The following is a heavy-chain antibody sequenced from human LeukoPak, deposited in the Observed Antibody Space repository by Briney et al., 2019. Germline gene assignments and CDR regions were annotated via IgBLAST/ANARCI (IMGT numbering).Heavy chain of an antibody. Sequence: GGSLRLSCAASGFTFSSYSMNWVRQAPGKGLEWVSSISSSSSYIYYADSVKGRFTISRDNAKNSLYLQMNSPRAEDTAVYYCARAPRWGYDSSGYFSYWGQGTLVTVSS. CDR1: GFTFSSYS. D-gene: IGHD3-22*01. CDR3: ARAPRWGYDSSGYFSY. CDR2: ISSSSSYI. V-gene: IGHV3-21*01. J-gene: IGHJ4*02.